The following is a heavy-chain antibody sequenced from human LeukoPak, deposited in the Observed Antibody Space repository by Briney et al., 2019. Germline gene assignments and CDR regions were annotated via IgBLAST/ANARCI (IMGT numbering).Heavy chain of an antibody. D-gene: IGHD5-18*01. Sequence: GGSLRLSCAASGFTFSSYSMNWVRQAPGKGLEWVSSISSSSSYIYYADSVKGRFTISRDSAKNSLYLQMNSLRAEDTAVYYCARDPYSYGTNDAFDIWGQGTMVTVSS. V-gene: IGHV3-21*01. CDR1: GFTFSSYS. CDR2: ISSSSSYI. J-gene: IGHJ3*02. CDR3: ARDPYSYGTNDAFDI.